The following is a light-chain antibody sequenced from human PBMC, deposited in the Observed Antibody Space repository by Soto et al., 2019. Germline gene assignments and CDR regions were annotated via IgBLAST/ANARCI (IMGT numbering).Light chain of an antibody. J-gene: IGKJ1*01. CDR3: QQYNSYSPT. CDR1: QTISSW. Sequence: DIQMTQSTSTLSGSLGDRVTITWRASQTISSWLAWYQQKPGKAPKLLIYKASSLQSGVPSRFSGSVSGTDFTLTISSLHTDDFATYYCQQYNSYSPTFGQGTKVDIK. V-gene: IGKV1-5*03. CDR2: KAS.